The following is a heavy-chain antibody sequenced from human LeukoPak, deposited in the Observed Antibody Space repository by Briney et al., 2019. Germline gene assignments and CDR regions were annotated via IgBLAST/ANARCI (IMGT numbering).Heavy chain of an antibody. CDR3: ARGTQYSSSPRPQGYYYYYMDV. Sequence: SETLSLTCTVSGGSISSYYWSWIRQPPGKGLEWIGYIYYSGSTNYNPSLKSQVTISVDTSKNQFSLKLSSVTAADTAVYYCARGTQYSSSPRPQGYYYYYMDVWGKGTTVTVSS. D-gene: IGHD6-6*01. J-gene: IGHJ6*03. V-gene: IGHV4-59*01. CDR2: IYYSGST. CDR1: GGSISSYY.